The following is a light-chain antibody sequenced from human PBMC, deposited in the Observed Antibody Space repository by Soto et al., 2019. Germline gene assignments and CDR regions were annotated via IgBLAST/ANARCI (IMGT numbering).Light chain of an antibody. J-gene: IGKJ2*01. CDR3: QQYNDWPLYT. V-gene: IGKV3-15*01. CDR1: QSVNSN. Sequence: EIVMTQSPTIVSVSPGERATLSCRASQSVNSNLAWYQQNPGQAPRLLISGASTRAPGIAARFSGSGSGTNFNLSISGLQSADFAVYYCQQYNDWPLYTFGQGTKLEIK. CDR2: GAS.